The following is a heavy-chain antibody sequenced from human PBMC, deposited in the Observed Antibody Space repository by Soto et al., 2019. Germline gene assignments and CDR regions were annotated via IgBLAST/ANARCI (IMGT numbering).Heavy chain of an antibody. CDR3: AREGVSSSWYNYYGMDV. CDR1: GGSISSYY. J-gene: IGHJ6*02. CDR2: IYYSGST. V-gene: IGHV4-59*01. D-gene: IGHD6-13*01. Sequence: QVQLQESGPGLVKPSETLSLTCTVSGGSISSYYWSWIRQPPGKGLEWIGYIYYSGSTNYNPSLKRRVTISVDTSKNQFSRKLSSVTAADTAVYYCAREGVSSSWYNYYGMDVWGQGTTVTVSS.